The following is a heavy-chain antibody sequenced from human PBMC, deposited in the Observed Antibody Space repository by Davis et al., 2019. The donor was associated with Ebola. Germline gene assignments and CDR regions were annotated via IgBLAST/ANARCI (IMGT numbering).Heavy chain of an antibody. CDR3: AREVVRGVIIRWFDP. D-gene: IGHD3-10*01. Sequence: GESLKISCAASGFTFSSYAMHWVRQAPGKGLEWVAVISYDGSNKYYADSVKGRFTISRDNSKNTLYLQMNSLRAEDTAVYYCAREVVRGVIIRWFDPWGQGTLVTVSS. CDR2: ISYDGSNK. V-gene: IGHV3-30-3*01. CDR1: GFTFSSYA. J-gene: IGHJ5*02.